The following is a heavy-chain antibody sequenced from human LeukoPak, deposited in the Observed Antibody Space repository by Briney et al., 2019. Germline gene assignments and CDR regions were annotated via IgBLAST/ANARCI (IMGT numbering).Heavy chain of an antibody. V-gene: IGHV4-39*01. D-gene: IGHD6-19*01. Sequence: SETLSLTCTVSGGSISSSSYYWGWIRQPPGKGLEWIGSIYYSGSTYYNPSLKSRVTISVDTSKSQFSLKLSSVTAADTAVYYCARQDSSGWYGGYYYYMDVWGKGTTVTVSS. J-gene: IGHJ6*03. CDR1: GGSISSSSYY. CDR2: IYYSGST. CDR3: ARQDSSGWYGGYYYYMDV.